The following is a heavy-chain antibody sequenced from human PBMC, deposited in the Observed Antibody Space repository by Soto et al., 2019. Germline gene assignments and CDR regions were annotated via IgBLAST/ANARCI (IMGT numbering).Heavy chain of an antibody. D-gene: IGHD4-4*01. V-gene: IGHV4-59*08. CDR1: GGSITSITNHY. CDR3: ATQGFVTLHCLVDV. Sequence: QVRLQESGPGLVKPSETLSVTCTVSGGSITSITNHYCSWIRQPAGKGLEWIGYISYSGHTSYYPTLKSRVLLSVDTSKNPVSLNLASVSASDASVYYCATQGFVTLHCLVDVWGHWTPVSVSS. J-gene: IGHJ6*02. CDR2: ISYSGHT.